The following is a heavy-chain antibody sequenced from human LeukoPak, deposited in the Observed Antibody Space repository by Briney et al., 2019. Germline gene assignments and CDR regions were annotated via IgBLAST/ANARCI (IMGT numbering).Heavy chain of an antibody. CDR3: ARASLYDNSAYYLDY. CDR2: IESDGST. Sequence: GGSLRLSCAASGFTFSSYWMHWVRQTPGKGLVWVSRIESDGSTIYADSVKGRFTISRDNAKNSLYLQMNSLRAEDTALYYCARASLYDNSAYYLDYWGQGTLVTVSS. V-gene: IGHV3-74*01. J-gene: IGHJ4*02. D-gene: IGHD3-22*01. CDR1: GFTFSSYW.